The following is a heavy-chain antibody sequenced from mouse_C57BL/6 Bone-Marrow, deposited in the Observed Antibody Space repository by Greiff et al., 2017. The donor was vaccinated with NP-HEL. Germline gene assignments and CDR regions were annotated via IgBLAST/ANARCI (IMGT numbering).Heavy chain of an antibody. CDR1: GYTFTSYW. V-gene: IGHV1-55*01. CDR2: IYPGSGST. CDR3: ARGRRYYYGSNYWYFDV. J-gene: IGHJ1*03. Sequence: VQLQQPGAELVKPGASVKMSCKASGYTFTSYWITRVKQRPGQGLEWIGDIYPGSGSTNYNEKFKSKATLTVDTSSSTAYMQLSSLTSEDSAVYYCARGRRYYYGSNYWYFDVWGTGTTVTVSS. D-gene: IGHD1-1*01.